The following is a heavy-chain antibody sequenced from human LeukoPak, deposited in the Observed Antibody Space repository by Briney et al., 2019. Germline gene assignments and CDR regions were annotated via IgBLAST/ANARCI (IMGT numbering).Heavy chain of an antibody. V-gene: IGHV3-72*01. Sequence: GGALRLSFAASGFAITDHHMDWVRPAPGKGMEWVGRSQTTKPNSCTAEYAASVKVRYTILRDDSKNSLYLQLNRMKTEDTAVYYCVRVVKTSSCWYHFVNWGQGTLVTVCS. D-gene: IGHD6-13*01. CDR3: VRVVKTSSCWYHFVN. CDR1: GFAITDHH. CDR2: SQTTKPNSCTA. J-gene: IGHJ4*02.